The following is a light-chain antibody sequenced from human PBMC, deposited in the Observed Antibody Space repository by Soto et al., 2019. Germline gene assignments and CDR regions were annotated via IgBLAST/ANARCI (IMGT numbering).Light chain of an antibody. Sequence: QSVLTQPPSASGTPGQRVTISCSGSSSNIGSNYVYWYQQLPGTAPKLLIYNNNQRPSGVPDRFSGSKSGTSASLAISGLRSEDEADYYCAACDDSLSLVFGGGTKLTVL. CDR1: SSNIGSNY. V-gene: IGLV1-47*02. CDR2: NNN. J-gene: IGLJ2*01. CDR3: AACDDSLSLV.